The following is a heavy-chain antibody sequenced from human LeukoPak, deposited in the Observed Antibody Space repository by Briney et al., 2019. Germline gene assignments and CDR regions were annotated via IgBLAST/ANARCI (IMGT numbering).Heavy chain of an antibody. J-gene: IGHJ3*02. CDR2: ISSSGSTI. D-gene: IGHD4-17*01. V-gene: IGHV3-48*03. CDR3: AKRGSYGDYLDAFDI. CDR1: GFTFSSYE. Sequence: PGGSLRLSCAASGFTFSSYEMNWVRQAPGKGLEWVSYISSSGSTIYYADSVKGRFTISRDNAKNSLYLQMNSLRAEDTAVYYCAKRGSYGDYLDAFDIWGQGTMVTVSS.